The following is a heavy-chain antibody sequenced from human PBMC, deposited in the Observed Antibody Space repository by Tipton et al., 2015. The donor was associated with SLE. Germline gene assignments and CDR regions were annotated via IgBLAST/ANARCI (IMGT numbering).Heavy chain of an antibody. J-gene: IGHJ4*02. Sequence: SLRLSCAASGFSISDYAMHWVRQAPGRGLEYVSAISKGGTTYYSNSVKGRFTISRDNSKNTVSLQMGSLRTEDMGVYYCARRDTTNCYDYWGQGTVVSVSS. V-gene: IGHV3-64*01. CDR3: ARRDTTNCYDY. CDR1: GFSISDYA. CDR2: ISKGGTT. D-gene: IGHD2-2*01.